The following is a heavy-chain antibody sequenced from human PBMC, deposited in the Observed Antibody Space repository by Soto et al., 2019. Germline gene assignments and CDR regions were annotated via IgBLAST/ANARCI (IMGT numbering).Heavy chain of an antibody. V-gene: IGHV4-30-4*01. CDR3: ASSSIAARQGYYYYGMDV. D-gene: IGHD6-6*01. J-gene: IGHJ6*02. Sequence: SETLSLTCTVSGGSISSGDYYWSWIRQPPGKGLEWIGYIYYSRSTYYNPSLKSRVTISVDTSKNQFSLKLSSVTAADTAVYYCASSSIAARQGYYYYGMDVWGQGTTVTVSS. CDR1: GGSISSGDYY. CDR2: IYYSRST.